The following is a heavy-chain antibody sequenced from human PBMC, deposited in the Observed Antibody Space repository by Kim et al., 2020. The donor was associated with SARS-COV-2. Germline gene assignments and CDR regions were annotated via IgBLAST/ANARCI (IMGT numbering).Heavy chain of an antibody. J-gene: IGHJ4*02. V-gene: IGHV4-59*08. CDR3: ARQIPTVALDY. D-gene: IGHD4-17*01. CDR2: T. Sequence: TNSTPSLKSRVTISVDTSKNQFSLKLGSVTAADTAVYYCARQIPTVALDYWGQGTLVTVSS.